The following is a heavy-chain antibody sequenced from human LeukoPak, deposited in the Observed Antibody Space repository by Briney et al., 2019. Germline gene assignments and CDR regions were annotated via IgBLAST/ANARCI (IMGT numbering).Heavy chain of an antibody. Sequence: GGSLRLSCAASGFTFSSYWMSWVRQAPGKGLEWVANIKQDGSEKYYVGSVKGRFTISRDNAKDSLYLQMNSLRAEDTAVYYCAREYCSGGSCYFSMDVWGQGTTVTVSS. CDR2: IKQDGSEK. CDR1: GFTFSSYW. D-gene: IGHD2-15*01. CDR3: AREYCSGGSCYFSMDV. V-gene: IGHV3-7*01. J-gene: IGHJ6*02.